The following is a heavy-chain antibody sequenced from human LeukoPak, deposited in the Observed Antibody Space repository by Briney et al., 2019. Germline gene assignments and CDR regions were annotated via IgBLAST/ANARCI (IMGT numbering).Heavy chain of an antibody. CDR2: ISGSGGST. V-gene: IGHV3-23*01. D-gene: IGHD3-9*01. Sequence: GGSLRLSCAASGFTFSSYAMSWVRQAPGKGLEWVSAISGSGGSTYYADSVKGRFTISSDNSKNTLYLQMNSLRAEDTAVYYCAKGRPPFTIFPEYYFDYWGQGTLVTVSS. J-gene: IGHJ4*02. CDR3: AKGRPPFTIFPEYYFDY. CDR1: GFTFSSYA.